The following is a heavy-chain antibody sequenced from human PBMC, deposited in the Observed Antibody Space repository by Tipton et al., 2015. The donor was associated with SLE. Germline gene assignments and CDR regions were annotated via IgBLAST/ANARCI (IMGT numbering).Heavy chain of an antibody. J-gene: IGHJ3*02. Sequence: TLSLTCTVSGGSISSYYWSWIRQPPGKGLEWIGYIYYSGSTNYNPSLKSRVTISVDTSKNQFSLKLSSVTAADTAVYYCARVRGGSGAFDIWGQGTMVTVSS. V-gene: IGHV4-59*12. CDR3: ARVRGGSGAFDI. CDR2: IYYSGST. CDR1: GGSISSYY. D-gene: IGHD3-10*01.